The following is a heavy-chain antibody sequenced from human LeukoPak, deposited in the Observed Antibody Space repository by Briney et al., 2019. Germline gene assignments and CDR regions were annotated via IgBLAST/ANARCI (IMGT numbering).Heavy chain of an antibody. V-gene: IGHV3-30-3*01. CDR3: ARDRYYCSSTSCYTGEVLAFDY. Sequence: GGSLRLSCAASGFTFSSYAMHWVRQAPGKGLEWVAVISYDGSNKYYADSVKGRFTISRDNSKNTLYLQMNSLRAEDTAVYYCARDRYYCSSTSCYTGEVLAFDYWGQGTLVTVSS. D-gene: IGHD2-2*02. J-gene: IGHJ4*02. CDR1: GFTFSSYA. CDR2: ISYDGSNK.